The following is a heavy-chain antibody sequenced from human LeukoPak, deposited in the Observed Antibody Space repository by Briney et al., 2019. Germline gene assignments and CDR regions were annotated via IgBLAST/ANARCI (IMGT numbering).Heavy chain of an antibody. V-gene: IGHV3-30*03. CDR1: GFSFSSYG. D-gene: IGHD4-17*01. CDR2: ISHEGSYQ. J-gene: IGHJ4*02. Sequence: PGGSLRLSCAASGFSFSSYGIDWVRQAPGKGLEWVAVISHEGSYQNYADSVKGRFTISRDNSKNMVFLQMNSLNAEDTAVYYCITDPAGVTTVTSPNYYFDYWGQGTLVTVSS. CDR3: ITDPAGVTTVTSPNYYFDY.